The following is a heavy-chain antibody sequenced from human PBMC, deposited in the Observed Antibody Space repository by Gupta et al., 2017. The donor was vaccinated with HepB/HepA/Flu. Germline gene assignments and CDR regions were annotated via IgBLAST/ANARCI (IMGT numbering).Heavy chain of an antibody. Sequence: QVTLKESGPVLVKPTETLTLTCTVSGFSLNTPKMGVSWIRQPPGKALEWLAHILSNDEKSYSTPLRNRVTISKDTSKSQVVLRLTNMDPMDTATYYCARMVTTSNTCNWFDPWGQGTLVTVSS. CDR3: ARMVTTSNTCNWFDP. J-gene: IGHJ5*02. CDR1: GFSLNTPKMG. CDR2: ILSNDEK. D-gene: IGHD4-17*01. V-gene: IGHV2-26*01.